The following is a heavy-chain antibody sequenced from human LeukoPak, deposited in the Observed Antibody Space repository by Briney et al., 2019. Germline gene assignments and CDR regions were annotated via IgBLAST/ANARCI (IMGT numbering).Heavy chain of an antibody. D-gene: IGHD2-2*02. Sequence: PGGSLRLSCAASGFTFSSYAMSWVRQAPGKGLEWVSAISGSGGRTYYAESVKGRFTISRDNSKNTLYLEMNSLRAEDTAVYYCAAEYQLLYTFDYWGQGTLVTVSS. CDR2: ISGSGGRT. CDR3: AAEYQLLYTFDY. J-gene: IGHJ4*02. V-gene: IGHV3-23*01. CDR1: GFTFSSYA.